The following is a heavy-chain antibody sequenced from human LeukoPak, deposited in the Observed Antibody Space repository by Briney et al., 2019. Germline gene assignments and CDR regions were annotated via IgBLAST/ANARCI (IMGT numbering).Heavy chain of an antibody. D-gene: IGHD6-13*01. J-gene: IGHJ4*02. Sequence: GGSLRLSCAASGFTVSSNYMDWVRQAPGKGLEWVSVIYSASNTHYADSVKGRFTISRDIPKNTLYLQMNSLRAEDTALYYCAKALDQQLAFTNWGQGTLVTVSS. CDR3: AKALDQQLAFTN. CDR2: IYSASNT. CDR1: GFTVSSNY. V-gene: IGHV3-66*01.